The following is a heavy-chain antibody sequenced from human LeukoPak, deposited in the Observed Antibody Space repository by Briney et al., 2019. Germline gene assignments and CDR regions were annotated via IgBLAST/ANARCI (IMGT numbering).Heavy chain of an antibody. Sequence: GASVKVSCKASGYTFLSHGFSWVRQAPGQGLEWMGWTSANNRNTNYAQRLQGRVTMTTDTSTNTAYMELRTLRSHDTAVYYCARSQAVVSSSLYYYYMDVWGKGTTIIVSS. CDR1: GYTFLSHG. V-gene: IGHV1-18*01. D-gene: IGHD2-2*01. J-gene: IGHJ6*03. CDR3: ARSQAVVSSSLYYYYMDV. CDR2: TSANNRNT.